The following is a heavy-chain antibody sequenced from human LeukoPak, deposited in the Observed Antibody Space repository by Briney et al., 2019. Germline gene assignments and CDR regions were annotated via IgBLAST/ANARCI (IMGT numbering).Heavy chain of an antibody. CDR2: INHSGST. Sequence: TSETLSLTCAVYGGSFSGYYWSWIRQPPEKGLEWIGEINHSGSTNYNPSLKSRVTISVDTSKNQFSLKLSSVTAADTAVYYCARGPLAAAGLYYYYYYGMDVWGRGTTVTVSS. J-gene: IGHJ6*02. CDR1: GGSFSGYY. CDR3: ARGPLAAAGLYYYYYYGMDV. V-gene: IGHV4-34*01. D-gene: IGHD6-13*01.